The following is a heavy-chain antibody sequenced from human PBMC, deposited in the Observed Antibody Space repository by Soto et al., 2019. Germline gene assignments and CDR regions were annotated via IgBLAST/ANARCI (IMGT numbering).Heavy chain of an antibody. D-gene: IGHD3-3*01. J-gene: IGHJ6*03. CDR3: AKSRFLEGYYYYYMDV. CDR2: IYYSGST. Sequence: PSETLSLTCTVSGGSISSSSYYWGWIRQPPGKGLEWIGNIYYSGSTYYNPSLKSRVTISVDTSKNQFSLKLSSVTAADTAVYYCAKSRFLEGYYYYYMDVWGKGTTVTVSS. CDR1: GGSISSSSYY. V-gene: IGHV4-31*03.